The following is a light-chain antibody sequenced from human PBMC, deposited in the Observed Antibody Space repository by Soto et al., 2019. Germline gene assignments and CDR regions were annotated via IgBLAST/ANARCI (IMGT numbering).Light chain of an antibody. CDR3: QTWGTGYAV. CDR1: SGHSTYT. J-gene: IGLJ7*01. Sequence: QLVLTRSPSASASLGASVKLTCTLSSGHSTYTIAWHQQQPEKGPRYLMNINSDGSHTKGDGIPDRFSGSSSGAERYLTISSLQSEYDADYLCQTWGTGYAVFGGGTQLTVL. V-gene: IGLV4-69*01. CDR2: INSDGSH.